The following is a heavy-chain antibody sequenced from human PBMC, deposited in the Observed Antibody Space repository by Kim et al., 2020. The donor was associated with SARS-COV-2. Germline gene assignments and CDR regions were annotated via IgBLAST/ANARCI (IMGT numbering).Heavy chain of an antibody. V-gene: IGHV4-31*02. Sequence: PSLKSRVTIAVDTSKNQFSRKLSSVTAADTAVYYCARDSSLVRGVINFDYWGQGTLVTVSS. CDR3: ARDSSLVRGVINFDY. D-gene: IGHD3-10*01. J-gene: IGHJ4*02.